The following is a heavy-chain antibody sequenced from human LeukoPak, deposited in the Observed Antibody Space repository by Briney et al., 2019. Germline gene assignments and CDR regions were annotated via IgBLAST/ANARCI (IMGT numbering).Heavy chain of an antibody. CDR2: IYTSGST. V-gene: IGHV4-61*02. Sequence: PSETLSLTCTVSGGSISSGSYYWSWIRQPAGKGLEWSGRIYTSGSTNYNPSLKSRVTISVDTSKNQFSLKLSSVTAADTAVYYCARETTVTTAFDYWGQGTLVTVSS. J-gene: IGHJ4*02. D-gene: IGHD4-17*01. CDR3: ARETTVTTAFDY. CDR1: GGSISSGSYY.